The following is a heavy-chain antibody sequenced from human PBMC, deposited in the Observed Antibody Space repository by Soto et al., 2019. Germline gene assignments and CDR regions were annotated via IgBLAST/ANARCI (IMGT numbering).Heavy chain of an antibody. V-gene: IGHV5-51*01. CDR1: GDGISIHW. CDR2: IYPGKSDT. CDR3: SRDTRCGGSNYHGRGFDR. J-gene: IGHJ3*02. Sequence: PVEPLNSSSKDSGDGISIHWGAWLRQMPGKGLEWVGIIYPGKSDTIYSPSFQGQVTISAETALSTTYLQWDTLKPSYTAMYFCSRDTRCGGSNYHGRGFDRWGQGRLV. D-gene: IGHD2-15*01.